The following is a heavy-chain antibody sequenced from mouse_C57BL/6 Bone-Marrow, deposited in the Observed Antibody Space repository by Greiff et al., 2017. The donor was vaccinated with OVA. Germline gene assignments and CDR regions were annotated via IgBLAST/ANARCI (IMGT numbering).Heavy chain of an antibody. Sequence: QVQLKQPGAELVKPGASVKLSCKASGYTFTSYWMHWVKQRPGQGLEWIGMIHPNSGSTNYNEKFKSKATLTVDKSSSIAYMQLSSLTSEDSAVYYCAREAYFDYWGQGTTLTVSS. V-gene: IGHV1-64*01. J-gene: IGHJ2*01. CDR3: AREAYFDY. CDR2: IHPNSGST. CDR1: GYTFTSYW.